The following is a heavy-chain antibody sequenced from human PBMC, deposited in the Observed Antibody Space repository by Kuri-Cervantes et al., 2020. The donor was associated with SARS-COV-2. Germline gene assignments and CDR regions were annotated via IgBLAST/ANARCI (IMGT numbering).Heavy chain of an antibody. J-gene: IGHJ4*02. Sequence: ASVKVSCKASGYTFTDYAIHWVRQAPGQRLEWMGWINAGNGDTRYSQKFRGRVTITRDTSASTAYMDLSSLRSEDTALYYCARDLPYCSRASCSRFDYRGQGTLVTVSS. V-gene: IGHV1-3*01. CDR3: ARDLPYCSRASCSRFDY. D-gene: IGHD2-2*01. CDR1: GYTFTDYA. CDR2: INAGNGDT.